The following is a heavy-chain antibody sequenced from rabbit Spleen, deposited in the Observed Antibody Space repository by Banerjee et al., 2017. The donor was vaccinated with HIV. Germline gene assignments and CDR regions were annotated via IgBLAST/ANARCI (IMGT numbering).Heavy chain of an antibody. CDR3: AKWSSGYDL. V-gene: IGHV1S45*01. CDR2: INIVTGKS. D-gene: IGHD1-1*01. J-gene: IGHJ4*01. CDR1: GVSFSDKDV. Sequence: EQLEESGGGLVKPEGSLTLTCKASGVSFSDKDVMCWVRQAPGKGLEWIACINIVTGKSVYASWAKGRFVMSRTSSTTVTLQMTSLTVADTTTYFCAKWSSGYDLWGPGTLVTVS.